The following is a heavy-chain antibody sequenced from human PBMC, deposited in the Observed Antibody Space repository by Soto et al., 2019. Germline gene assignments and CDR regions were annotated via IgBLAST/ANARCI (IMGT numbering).Heavy chain of an antibody. J-gene: IGHJ3*02. D-gene: IGHD3-3*02. CDR3: ARDGHFRGGPDDI. CDR2: IWHDGTFT. V-gene: IGHV3-33*01. Sequence: QVQLVESGGGVVQSGRSPRLSCAASGFTFSSFGMHWVRQAPGKGREWVALIWHDGTFTHYADSVKGRFTISRDNSKNMLYLQMNSLRADDTAVFYRARDGHFRGGPDDIWGQGTMVTVSS. CDR1: GFTFSSFG.